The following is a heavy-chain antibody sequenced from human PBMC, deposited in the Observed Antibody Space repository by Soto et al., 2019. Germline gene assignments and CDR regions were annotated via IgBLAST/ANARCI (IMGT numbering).Heavy chain of an antibody. CDR3: PRENSAGYSSRRGWFDP. Sequence: PSQTLSLTCVISGASVSSNSAAWNWIRQSPSRGLEWLGRTYYRSKWYNDYAVSVKSRITINPDTSKNQFSLQLNSVTPEDTAVYYCPRENSAGYSSRRGWFDPWGQGTLVTVSS. CDR1: GASVSSNSAA. D-gene: IGHD6-13*01. V-gene: IGHV6-1*01. CDR2: TYYRSKWYN. J-gene: IGHJ5*02.